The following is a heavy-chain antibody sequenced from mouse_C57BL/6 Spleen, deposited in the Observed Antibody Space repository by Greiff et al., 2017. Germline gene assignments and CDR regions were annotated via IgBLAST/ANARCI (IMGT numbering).Heavy chain of an antibody. CDR1: GFNIKNTY. CDR3: APYYYGSSYGTWFAY. V-gene: IGHV14-3*01. Sequence: VQLQQSVAELVRPGASVKLSCTASGFNIKNTYMHWVKQRPEQGLEWIGRIDPANGNTKYAPKFQGKATITADTSSNTAYLQLSSLTSEDTAIYYCAPYYYGSSYGTWFAYWGQGTLVTVSA. J-gene: IGHJ3*01. CDR2: IDPANGNT. D-gene: IGHD1-1*01.